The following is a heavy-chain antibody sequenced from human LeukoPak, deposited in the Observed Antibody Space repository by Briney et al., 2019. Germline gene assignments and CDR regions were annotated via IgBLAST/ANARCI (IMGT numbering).Heavy chain of an antibody. CDR3: ARVRRGSGNYFAIDY. J-gene: IGHJ4*02. D-gene: IGHD3-10*01. CDR2: INGNTENP. V-gene: IGHV7-4-1*02. Sequence: ASVKVSCKASGYNFINYAVNWVRQAPGQGLEWAGWINGNTENPTSAQGFTGRFVLSLETSVNTAYLQINSLKAEDTAVYYCARVRRGSGNYFAIDYWGQGTLVTVSS. CDR1: GYNFINYA.